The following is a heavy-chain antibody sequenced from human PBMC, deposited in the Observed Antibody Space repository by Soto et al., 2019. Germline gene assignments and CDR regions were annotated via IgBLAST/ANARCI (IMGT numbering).Heavy chain of an antibody. CDR1: GGSISSSSYY. J-gene: IGHJ5*02. CDR2: IYYSGST. V-gene: IGHV4-39*01. D-gene: IGHD1-1*01. Sequence: QLQLQESGPGLVKPSETLSLTCTVSGGSISSSSYYWGWIRQPPGKGLEWIGSIYYSGSTYYNPSPKSRVTISVDTSKNQFSLKLSSVTAADTTVDYCARRRWGNDGGWFDPWGQGTLVTVSS. CDR3: ARRRWGNDGGWFDP.